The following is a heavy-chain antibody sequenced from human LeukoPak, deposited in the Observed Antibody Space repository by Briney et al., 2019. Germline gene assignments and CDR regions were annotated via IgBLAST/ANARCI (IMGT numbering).Heavy chain of an antibody. CDR2: ISSSGSTI. V-gene: IGHV3-11*04. CDR3: ARARDGYNYYYYYYMDV. J-gene: IGHJ6*03. Sequence: GGSLRLSCAASGFTFSDYYMSWIRQASGKGLEWVSYISSSGSTIYYADSVKGRFTISRDNAKNSLYLQMNSLRAEDTAVYYCARARDGYNYYYYYYMDVWGKGTTVTVSS. D-gene: IGHD5-24*01. CDR1: GFTFSDYY.